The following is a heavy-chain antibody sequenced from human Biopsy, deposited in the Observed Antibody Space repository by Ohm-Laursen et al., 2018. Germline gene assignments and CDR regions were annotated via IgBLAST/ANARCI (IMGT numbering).Heavy chain of an antibody. CDR3: ARTPRDSFWSGSYKRGLWFDP. Sequence: PSLTCSVSGGSIISYYWTWIRQPPGKGLEWIGHVYNGGITNYNPSLKSRVTISKDTSKNQFSLQVNSVTAADTAVYYCARTPRDSFWSGSYKRGLWFDPWGQGTLVIVSS. V-gene: IGHV4-59*01. CDR2: VYNGGIT. D-gene: IGHD3-3*01. CDR1: GGSIISYY. J-gene: IGHJ5*02.